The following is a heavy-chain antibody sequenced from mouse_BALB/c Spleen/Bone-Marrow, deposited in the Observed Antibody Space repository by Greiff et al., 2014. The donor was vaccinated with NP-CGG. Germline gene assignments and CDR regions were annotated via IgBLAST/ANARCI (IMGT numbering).Heavy chain of an antibody. J-gene: IGHJ4*01. D-gene: IGHD2-10*02. V-gene: IGHV5-4*02. CDR1: GFTFSDFY. Sequence: EVKLVESGGGLVKPGGSLKLSCAASGFTFSDFYMYWVRQTPEKRLEWVGTISDGGGYTYYPDSVWGRFTISRDNAKNNLYLQMSSLKSEDTAMYYCARSGERYGAMDYWGQGTSVTVFS. CDR2: ISDGGGYT. CDR3: ARSGERYGAMDY.